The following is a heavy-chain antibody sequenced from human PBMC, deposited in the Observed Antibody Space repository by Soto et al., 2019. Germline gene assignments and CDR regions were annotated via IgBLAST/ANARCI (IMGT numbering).Heavy chain of an antibody. D-gene: IGHD3-3*01. CDR2: ISSSSSYI. Sequence: GGSLRLSCAASGFTFSSYSMNWVRQAPGKGLEWVSSISSSSSYIYYADSVKGRFTISRDNAKNSLYLQMNSLRAEDTAVYYCASPYYDFWSGYYNYWGQGTLVTVSS. CDR1: GFTFSSYS. CDR3: ASPYYDFWSGYYNY. V-gene: IGHV3-21*01. J-gene: IGHJ4*02.